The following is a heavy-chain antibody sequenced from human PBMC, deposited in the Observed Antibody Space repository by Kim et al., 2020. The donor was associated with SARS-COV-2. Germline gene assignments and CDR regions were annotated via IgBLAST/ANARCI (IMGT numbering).Heavy chain of an antibody. D-gene: IGHD3-22*01. V-gene: IGHV6-1*01. Sequence: VKSRITINPDTSKNQFSLQLNSVTPEDTAVYYCARDGYYDSRGHYLFDPWGQGTLVTVSS. J-gene: IGHJ5*02. CDR3: ARDGYYDSRGHYLFDP.